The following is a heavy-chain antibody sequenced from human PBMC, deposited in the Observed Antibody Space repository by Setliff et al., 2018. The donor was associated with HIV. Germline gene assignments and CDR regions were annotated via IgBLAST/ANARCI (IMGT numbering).Heavy chain of an antibody. CDR2: ISSSSTYV. D-gene: IGHD7-27*01. CDR3: ARQGNWEFDY. Sequence: NPGGSLRLSCAASGLTFSSYTMNWVRQAPGKGLEWVSSISSSSTYVNYADSVKGRFSISRDNSKNSLYLQMISLRAEDTALYYCARQGNWEFDYWGQGTLVTVSS. J-gene: IGHJ4*02. V-gene: IGHV3-21*01. CDR1: GLTFSSYT.